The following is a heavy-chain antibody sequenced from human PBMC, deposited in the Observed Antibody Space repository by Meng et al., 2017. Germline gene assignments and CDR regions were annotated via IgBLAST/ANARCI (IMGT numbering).Heavy chain of an antibody. Sequence: GESLKISCAAFGFTFSSYSMGWVRQAPGKGLEWVSAISGSGGSTYYADSVKGRFTISRDNSKNTLYLQMNSLRAEETAVYCCAKYRRFTMVRGVIISEEDCWGQGTLVTVSS. CDR3: AKYRRFTMVRGVIISEEDC. CDR1: GFTFSSYS. CDR2: ISGSGGST. V-gene: IGHV3-23*01. D-gene: IGHD3-10*01. J-gene: IGHJ4*02.